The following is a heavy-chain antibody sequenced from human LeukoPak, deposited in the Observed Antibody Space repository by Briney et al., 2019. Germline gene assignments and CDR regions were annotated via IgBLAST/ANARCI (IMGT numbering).Heavy chain of an antibody. V-gene: IGHV1-18*01. CDR3: ARGGYDFWSALLGWFDP. Sequence: ASVKVSCKASGYTFTSYGISWVRQAPGQGFEWMGWISAYNGNTNYAQKLQGRVTMTTDTSTSTAYMELRSLRSDDTAVYYCARGGYDFWSALLGWFDPWGQGTLVTVSS. CDR2: ISAYNGNT. D-gene: IGHD3-3*01. J-gene: IGHJ5*02. CDR1: GYTFTSYG.